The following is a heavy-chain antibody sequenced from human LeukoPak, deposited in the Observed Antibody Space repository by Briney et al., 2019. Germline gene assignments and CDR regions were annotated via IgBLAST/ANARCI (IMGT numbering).Heavy chain of an antibody. Sequence: SETLSLTCTVSGGSIGSSSYYWGWIRQPPGKGLNWIGSIYYSGSTYYNPSLKSRVTMSLDTSKNQFSLILNSVTAADTAVYYCAREMVGATRRIDPWGQGTLVTVSS. V-gene: IGHV4-39*07. CDR2: IYYSGST. D-gene: IGHD1-26*01. CDR1: GGSIGSSSYY. CDR3: AREMVGATRRIDP. J-gene: IGHJ5*02.